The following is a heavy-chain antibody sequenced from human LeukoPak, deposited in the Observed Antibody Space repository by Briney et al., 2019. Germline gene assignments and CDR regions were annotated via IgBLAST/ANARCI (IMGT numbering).Heavy chain of an antibody. CDR3: ARHTVTHYYDSSGYSKYYYYGMDV. V-gene: IGHV4-59*08. CDR1: GGSISCYY. J-gene: IGHJ6*02. CDR2: IYCSGST. Sequence: SETLSLTCTVSGGSISCYYWSWIRQPPGKGLEWIGYIYCSGSTNYNPSLKSRVTISVDTSKNQFSLKLSSVTAADTAVYYCARHTVTHYYDSSGYSKYYYYGMDVWGQGTTVTVSS. D-gene: IGHD3-22*01.